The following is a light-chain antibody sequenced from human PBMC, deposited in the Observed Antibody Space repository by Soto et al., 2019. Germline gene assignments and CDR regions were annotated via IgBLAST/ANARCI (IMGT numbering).Light chain of an antibody. J-gene: IGKJ3*01. CDR2: RAS. CDR3: QQYGSSAT. V-gene: IGKV3-20*01. CDR1: HSLNSGY. Sequence: EIVLTQSSGTLSLSPGERATLSCRASHSLNSGYLAWYQQRPGQAPRLPIYRASTRATRVPDRFSGSGSGTDFTLTISRLEPEDFAVYSCQQYGSSATFGPGTKVDI.